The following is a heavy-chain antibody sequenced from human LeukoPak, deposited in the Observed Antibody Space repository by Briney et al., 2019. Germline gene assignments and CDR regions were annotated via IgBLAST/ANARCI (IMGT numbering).Heavy chain of an antibody. CDR1: GYTFTSYD. CDR3: ARGDSGYDNWFDP. D-gene: IGHD5-12*01. J-gene: IGHJ5*02. Sequence: GASVKVSCKASGYTFTSYDINWVRQAPGQGLEWMGWMNPNSGNTGYAQKFQGRVTMTRNTSVSTAYMELSSLRSEDTAVYYCARGDSGYDNWFDPWGQGTLVTVSS. CDR2: MNPNSGNT. V-gene: IGHV1-8*01.